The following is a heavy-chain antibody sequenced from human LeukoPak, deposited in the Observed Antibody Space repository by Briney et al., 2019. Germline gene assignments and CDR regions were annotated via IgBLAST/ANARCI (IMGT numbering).Heavy chain of an antibody. CDR3: AKENWKWPENWFDP. CDR2: IYSDGSST. D-gene: IGHD1-1*01. V-gene: IGHV3-74*01. J-gene: IGHJ5*02. CDR1: GFTFSSYW. Sequence: PGGSLRLSCAASGFTFSSYWMHWVRQAPGKGLVWVSRIYSDGSSTSYADSVKGRFTISRDNSKNTVYLQMNSLRAEDTAVYYCAKENWKWPENWFDPWGQGTLVTVSS.